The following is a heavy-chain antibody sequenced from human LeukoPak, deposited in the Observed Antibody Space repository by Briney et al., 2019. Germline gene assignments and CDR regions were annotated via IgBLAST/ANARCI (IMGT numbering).Heavy chain of an antibody. D-gene: IGHD3-22*01. Sequence: SVKVSCKASGGTFSSYAISWVRQAPGQGLERMGRIIPILGIANYAQKFQGRVTITADKSTSTAYMELSSLRSEDTAVYYCATPEPNYYDSSGYFSLGYWGQGTLVTVSS. V-gene: IGHV1-69*04. CDR2: IIPILGIA. CDR1: GGTFSSYA. J-gene: IGHJ4*02. CDR3: ATPEPNYYDSSGYFSLGY.